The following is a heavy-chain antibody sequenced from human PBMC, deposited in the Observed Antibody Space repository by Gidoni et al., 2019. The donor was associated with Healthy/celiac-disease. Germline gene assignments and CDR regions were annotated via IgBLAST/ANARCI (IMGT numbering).Heavy chain of an antibody. J-gene: IGHJ4*02. Sequence: QVQLVQSGAEVKKPGASVKVSCKASGYTFTSSDINWVRQATGQGLEWMGWMNPNSGNTGYAQKFQGRVTMTRNTSISTAYMELSSLRSEDTAVYYCARRRRGAAAGADYYFDYWGQGTLVTVSS. CDR3: ARRRRGAAAGADYYFDY. CDR2: MNPNSGNT. CDR1: GYTFTSSD. D-gene: IGHD6-13*01. V-gene: IGHV1-8*01.